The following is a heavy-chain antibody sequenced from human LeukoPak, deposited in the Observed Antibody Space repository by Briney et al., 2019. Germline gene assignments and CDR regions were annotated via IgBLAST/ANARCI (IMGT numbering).Heavy chain of an antibody. Sequence: PSETLSLTCTVSGDSIASSSFYWGWIRQPPGKGLEWIGSIYYSGSTYYNPSLKSRVTTSVDTSKNQFSLKLSSVTAADTAVYYCARHGIAAGSYFDYWGQGTLVTVSS. J-gene: IGHJ4*02. CDR2: IYYSGST. V-gene: IGHV4-39*01. CDR1: GDSIASSSFY. D-gene: IGHD6-13*01. CDR3: ARHGIAAGSYFDY.